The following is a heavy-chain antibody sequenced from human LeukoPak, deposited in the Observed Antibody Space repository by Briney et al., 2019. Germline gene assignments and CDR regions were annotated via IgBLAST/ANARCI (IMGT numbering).Heavy chain of an antibody. CDR2: ISSSSSNI. V-gene: IGHV3-21*04. D-gene: IGHD3-10*01. Sequence: GGSLRLSCAASGFTFSSYSMNWVRQAPGKGLEWVSSISSSSSNIYYADSVKGRFTISRDNSKNTLYLQMNSLRAEDTAVYYCARGQLWFGESYYWGQGTLVTVSS. CDR1: GFTFSSYS. J-gene: IGHJ4*02. CDR3: ARGQLWFGESYY.